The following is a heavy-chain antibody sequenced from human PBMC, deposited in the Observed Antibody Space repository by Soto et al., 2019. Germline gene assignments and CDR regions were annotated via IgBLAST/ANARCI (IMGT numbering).Heavy chain of an antibody. CDR3: GTRAVSNPLDH. CDR2: VHLVGST. V-gene: IGHV4-4*02. J-gene: IGHJ4*02. Sequence: PSETLSLTCAVSGDPITSRNWWTWVRQAPGKGLEWIGEVHLVGSTNYNPSLRGRVTMSLDKSKDQLSLSLNSVTAADTAVYYCGTRAVSNPLDHWGRGRQVTVSS. CDR1: GDPITSRNW. D-gene: IGHD2-8*01.